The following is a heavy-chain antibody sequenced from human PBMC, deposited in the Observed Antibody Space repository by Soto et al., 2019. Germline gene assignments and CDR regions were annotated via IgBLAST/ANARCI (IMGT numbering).Heavy chain of an antibody. CDR3: ASNGYYDSSGLFYS. CDR2: IYYSGST. Sequence: SETLSLTCTGSGGSISSGDYYWSWIRQPPGKGLEWIGYIYYSGSTYYNPSLKSRVTISVDTSKNQFSLKLSSVTAADTAVYYCASNGYYDSSGLFYSWAQGTLVTVSS. V-gene: IGHV4-30-4*01. CDR1: GGSISSGDYY. J-gene: IGHJ5*01. D-gene: IGHD3-22*01.